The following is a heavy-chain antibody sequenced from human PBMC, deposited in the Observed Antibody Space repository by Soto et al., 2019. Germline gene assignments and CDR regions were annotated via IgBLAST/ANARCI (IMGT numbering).Heavy chain of an antibody. D-gene: IGHD6-13*01. J-gene: IGHJ4*02. CDR1: GGSISSGGYS. CDR2: IYHSGST. V-gene: IGHV4-30-2*01. CDR3: ARGGEPVWQQLAFDY. Sequence: QLQLQESGSGLVKPSQTLSLTCAVSGGSISSGGYSWSWIRQPPGKGLEWIGYIYHSGSTYYNPSLKSRVNISVDRSKNQFSLKLSSVTAADTAVYYCARGGEPVWQQLAFDYWGQGTLVTVSS.